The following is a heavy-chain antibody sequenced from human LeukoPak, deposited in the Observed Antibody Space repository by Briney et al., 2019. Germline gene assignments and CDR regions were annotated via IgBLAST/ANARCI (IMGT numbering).Heavy chain of an antibody. CDR2: IIPILGIA. J-gene: IGHJ4*02. D-gene: IGHD5-18*01. Sequence: ASVKVSCKASGGTFSSYAISWVRQAPGQGLGWMGRIIPILGIANYAQKFQGRVTITADKSTSTAYMELSSLRSEDTAVYYCARAGGQLWSFDYWGQGTLVTVSS. CDR1: GGTFSSYA. CDR3: ARAGGQLWSFDY. V-gene: IGHV1-69*04.